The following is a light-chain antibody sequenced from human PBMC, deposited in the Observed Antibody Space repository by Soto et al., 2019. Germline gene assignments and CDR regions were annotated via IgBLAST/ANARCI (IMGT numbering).Light chain of an antibody. CDR2: SAS. V-gene: IGKV3-15*01. CDR3: QQYNNWPRT. J-gene: IGKJ1*01. CDR1: QSVSSD. Sequence: LGMTQSPATLSVSPGERATLSCRASQSVSSDLAWYHHKPGQAPRLLIDSASTSATGIPARFSGSGSGIEFTLTINSLQSADFAVYDCQQYNNWPRTFGQGTKVDI.